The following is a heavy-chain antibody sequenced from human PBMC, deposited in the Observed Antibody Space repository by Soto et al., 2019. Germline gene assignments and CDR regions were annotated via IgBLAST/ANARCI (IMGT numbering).Heavy chain of an antibody. Sequence: GESLRLSCAASGFTFSSYSMNWVRQAPGKGLEWVSSISSSSSYIYYADSVKGRFTISRDNAKNSLYLQMNSLRAEDTAVYYCARDSQYSYGSRGNYYYYYGMDVWGQGTTVTVSS. V-gene: IGHV3-21*01. D-gene: IGHD5-18*01. CDR2: ISSSSSYI. J-gene: IGHJ6*02. CDR1: GFTFSSYS. CDR3: ARDSQYSYGSRGNYYYYYGMDV.